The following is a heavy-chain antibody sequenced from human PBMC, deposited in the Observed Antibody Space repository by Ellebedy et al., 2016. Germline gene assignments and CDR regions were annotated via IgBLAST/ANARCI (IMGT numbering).Heavy chain of an antibody. CDR3: AKWNGGWYAFEV. D-gene: IGHD6-19*01. Sequence: SETLSLTCTVSGGSISSYYWSWIRQPPGKGLEWIGYIYYSGSTNYNPSLKNRVTMSLDTSNNQFSLKLTSVTAADTAVYYCAKWNGGWYAFEVWGQGTMVTVSS. CDR2: IYYSGST. CDR1: GGSISSYY. J-gene: IGHJ3*01. V-gene: IGHV4-59*01.